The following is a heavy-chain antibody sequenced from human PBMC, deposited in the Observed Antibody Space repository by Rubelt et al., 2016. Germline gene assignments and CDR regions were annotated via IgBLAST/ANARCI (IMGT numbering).Heavy chain of an antibody. CDR2: INIDGSDA. V-gene: IGHV3-74*01. CDR1: GFSFSNNW. CDR3: TRDRPHSWFDP. Sequence: EEQLVESGGGLVQPGGSLRLSCAASGFSFSNNWMHWVRQAPGMGLVWVSRINIDGSDATSADSVKGRFIVSRDNAKNVLYLQMNSLRAEDTAVYFCTRDRPHSWFDPWGQGTLVTVSS. J-gene: IGHJ5*02.